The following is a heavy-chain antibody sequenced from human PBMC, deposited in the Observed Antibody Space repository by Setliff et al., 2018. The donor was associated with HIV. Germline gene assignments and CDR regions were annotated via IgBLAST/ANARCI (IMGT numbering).Heavy chain of an antibody. Sequence: VASVKVSCKASGYTFTGYYMHWVRQAPGQGLEWMGRINPNSGGTNYAQKFQGRVTMTRDTSMNTAYMELSRLRSDDTAVYYCARGSLLGYFDYWGQGTLVTVS. D-gene: IGHD3-9*01. J-gene: IGHJ4*02. V-gene: IGHV1-2*06. CDR3: ARGSLLGYFDY. CDR1: GYTFTGYY. CDR2: INPNSGGT.